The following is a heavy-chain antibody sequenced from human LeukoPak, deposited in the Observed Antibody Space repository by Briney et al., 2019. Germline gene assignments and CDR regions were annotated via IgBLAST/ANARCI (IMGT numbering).Heavy chain of an antibody. CDR2: IYSGGTT. CDR1: GFTVSGNY. J-gene: IGHJ3*02. D-gene: IGHD4-17*01. Sequence: GGSLRLSCAVSGFTVSGNYMSWVRQAPGKGLEWVSLIYSGGTTYYADSVKGRFTISRDNAKNSLYLQMNSLRAEDTTLYYCAKDISYGDYVFHIWGQGTMVTVSS. V-gene: IGHV3-53*05. CDR3: AKDISYGDYVFHI.